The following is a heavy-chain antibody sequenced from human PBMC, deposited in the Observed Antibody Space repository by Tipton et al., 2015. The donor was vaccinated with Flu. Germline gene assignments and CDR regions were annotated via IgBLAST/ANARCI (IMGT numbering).Heavy chain of an antibody. V-gene: IGHV1-8*03. CDR3: ARGFSSGWYGLLRFDP. CDR2: MNPNSGNT. CDR1: GYTFTSYD. Sequence: QSGAEVKKPGASVKVSCKASGYTFTSYDINWVRQATGQGLEWMGWMNPNSGNTGYAQKFQGRVTITRNTSISTAYMELSSLRSEDTAVYYCARGFSSGWYGLLRFDPWGQGTLVTVSS. D-gene: IGHD6-19*01. J-gene: IGHJ5*02.